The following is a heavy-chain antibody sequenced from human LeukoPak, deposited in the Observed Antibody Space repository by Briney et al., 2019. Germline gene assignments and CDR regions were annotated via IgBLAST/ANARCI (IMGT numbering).Heavy chain of an antibody. CDR1: GYAVTEVA. CDR3: AVDLNSPPREFYYYMDV. D-gene: IGHD1/OR15-1a*01. CDR2: FDPEDGET. V-gene: IGHV1-24*01. J-gene: IGHJ6*03. Sequence: ASVKVSCKVSGYAVTEVAIHWVRQAPGKRLEWMGGFDPEDGETIYAQRFQGRVTMTEDRSIDTAYMELRSLRSEDTAKYYCAVDLNSPPREFYYYMDVWGKGTTVTVSS.